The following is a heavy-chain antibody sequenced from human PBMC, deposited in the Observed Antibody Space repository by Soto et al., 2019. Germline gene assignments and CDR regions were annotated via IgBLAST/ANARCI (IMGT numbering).Heavy chain of an antibody. Sequence: EVQLVESGGGLVQPGGSLRLSCAVSGFTFSDHYIDWVRQAPGKGLEWVGRTRNKVKSYTTGYAASVKGRFTISRNDTKNSVYLQMDSMKTEDTAVYYCARALQVGSWTHFDYWGQGTLVTVSS. J-gene: IGHJ4*02. V-gene: IGHV3-72*01. CDR2: TRNKVKSYTT. CDR3: ARALQVGSWTHFDY. D-gene: IGHD1-26*01. CDR1: GFTFSDHY.